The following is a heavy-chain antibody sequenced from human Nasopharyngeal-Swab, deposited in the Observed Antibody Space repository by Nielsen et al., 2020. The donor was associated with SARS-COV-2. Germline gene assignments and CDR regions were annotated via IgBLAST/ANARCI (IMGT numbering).Heavy chain of an antibody. Sequence: WVRQAPGQRLEWMGWINAGNGNTKYSQKFQGRVTITRDTSASTAYMELSSLRSEDTAVYYCARGGSGSYLPIYWGQGTLVTVSS. CDR3: ARGGSGSYLPIY. V-gene: IGHV1-3*01. J-gene: IGHJ4*02. CDR2: INAGNGNT. D-gene: IGHD1-26*01.